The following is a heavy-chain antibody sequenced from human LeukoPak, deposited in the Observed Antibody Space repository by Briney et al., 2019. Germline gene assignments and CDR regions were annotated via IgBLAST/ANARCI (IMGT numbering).Heavy chain of an antibody. CDR1: GYTFTSNY. V-gene: IGHV1-2*02. J-gene: IGHJ4*02. D-gene: IGHD2-21*02. CDR3: ATTSCGGDCYATDY. Sequence: ASVKVSCKAFGYTFTSNYMHWVRQAPGQGLEWMGWINPNSGGTNYAQKFQGRVTMTRDTSISTAYMELSRLRSDDTAVYYCATTSCGGDCYATDYWGQGTLVTVSS. CDR2: INPNSGGT.